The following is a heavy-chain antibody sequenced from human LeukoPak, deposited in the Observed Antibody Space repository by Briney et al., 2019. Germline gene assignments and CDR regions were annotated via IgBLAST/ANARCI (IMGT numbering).Heavy chain of an antibody. V-gene: IGHV3-11*01. CDR1: GFTFSDYY. D-gene: IGHD5-24*01. J-gene: IGHJ4*02. CDR2: ISSSGSTI. CDR3: ASGEMATPFDY. Sequence: GGSLRLSCAASGFTFSDYYMSWIRQAPGKGLEWVSYISSSGSTIYYADSVKGRFIISRDNAKNSLYLQMNSLRAEDTAVYYCASGEMATPFDYWGQGTLVTVSS.